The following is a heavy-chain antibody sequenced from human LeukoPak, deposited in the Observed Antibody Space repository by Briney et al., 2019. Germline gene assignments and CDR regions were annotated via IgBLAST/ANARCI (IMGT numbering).Heavy chain of an antibody. CDR1: GGSISSYY. D-gene: IGHD3-3*01. V-gene: IGHV4-4*07. J-gene: IGHJ3*02. CDR3: AIGTYYDFWSGHDAFDI. Sequence: SETLSLTCTVSGGSISSYYWSWIRQPAGKGLEWIGRIYTSGSTNYNPSLKSRVTKSVDTSKNQFSLKLSSVTAADTAVYYCAIGTYYDFWSGHDAFDIWGQGTMVTVSS. CDR2: IYTSGST.